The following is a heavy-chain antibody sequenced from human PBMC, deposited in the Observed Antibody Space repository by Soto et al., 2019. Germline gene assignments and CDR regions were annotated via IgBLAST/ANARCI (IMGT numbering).Heavy chain of an antibody. D-gene: IGHD5-12*01. CDR3: AGEVGGYDQRGI. CDR1: GFTFSSYA. J-gene: IGHJ4*02. Sequence: QVQLVESGGGVVQPGRSLRLSCAASGFTFSSYAMHWVRQAPGKGLEWVAVISYDGSNKYYADSVKGRFTISRDNSKNTLYLDMNSLRAEDTAVYYCAGEVGGYDQRGIWGQGTLVIVSS. CDR2: ISYDGSNK. V-gene: IGHV3-30-3*01.